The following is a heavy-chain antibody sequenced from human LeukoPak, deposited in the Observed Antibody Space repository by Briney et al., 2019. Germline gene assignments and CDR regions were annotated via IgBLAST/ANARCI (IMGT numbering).Heavy chain of an antibody. V-gene: IGHV4-4*02. Sequence: SETLSLTCAVSGGSISSNNWWSWVRQPPGKGLEWLGEIYHTGSTNDNPSLKSRVTISVDKSSNQFSLKLSSVTAADTAVYYCARVDWYEGLDYWGQGALVTVSS. CDR1: GGSISSNNW. CDR2: IYHTGST. J-gene: IGHJ4*02. D-gene: IGHD2-21*01. CDR3: ARVDWYEGLDY.